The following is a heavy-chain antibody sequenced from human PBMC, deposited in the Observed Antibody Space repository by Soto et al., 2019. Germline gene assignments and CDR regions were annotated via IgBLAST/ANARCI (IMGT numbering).Heavy chain of an antibody. Sequence: GASVKVSCKASGYTSTTYYMHWVRQAPGQGLEWMGIINPSGGTTGFAQKFQGRVTMTRDTSTSTAYMELSRLRSDDTAVYYCAREGVLLPDYWGQGTLVTVSS. V-gene: IGHV1-46*01. CDR2: INPSGGTT. CDR1: GYTSTTYY. D-gene: IGHD2-15*01. CDR3: AREGVLLPDY. J-gene: IGHJ4*02.